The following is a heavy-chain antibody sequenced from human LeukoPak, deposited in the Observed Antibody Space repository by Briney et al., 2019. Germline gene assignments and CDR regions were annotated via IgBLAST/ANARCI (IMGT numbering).Heavy chain of an antibody. Sequence: GGSLRLSCAAPGFTFSSYWMPWVRQAPGKGLVWVSRINSDGSSTSYADSVKGRFTISRDNAKNTLYLQMNSLRAEDTAVYYCARVGDYYGDYVRFDYWGQGTLVTVSS. CDR2: INSDGSST. V-gene: IGHV3-74*01. CDR1: GFTFSSYW. J-gene: IGHJ4*02. CDR3: ARVGDYYGDYVRFDY. D-gene: IGHD4-17*01.